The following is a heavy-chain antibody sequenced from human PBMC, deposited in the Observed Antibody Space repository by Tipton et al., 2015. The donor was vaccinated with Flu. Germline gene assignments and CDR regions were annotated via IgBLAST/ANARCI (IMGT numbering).Heavy chain of an antibody. CDR1: GFTFSRYG. D-gene: IGHD6-13*01. J-gene: IGHJ4*02. V-gene: IGHV3-48*03. CDR3: DQGIAADY. Sequence: SLRLSCAASGFTFSRYGLSWVRQAPGKGLEWVSYISSSGSTIYYADSVKGRFTISRDNAKNSLYLQMNSLRAEDTAVYYRDQGIAADYWGQGTLVTVSS. CDR2: ISSSGSTI.